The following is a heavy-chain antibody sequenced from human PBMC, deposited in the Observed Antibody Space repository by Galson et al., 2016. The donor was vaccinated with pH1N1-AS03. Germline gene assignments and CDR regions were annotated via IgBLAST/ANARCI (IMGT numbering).Heavy chain of an antibody. J-gene: IGHJ4*02. CDR2: IRQDGSEK. CDR1: GFSFSASW. V-gene: IGHV3-7*03. Sequence: SLRLSCAASGFSFSASWMSWVRQAPGKGLEWVANIRQDGSEKYYVASVEGRFTISRDNAKNSLYLQMNSLRVEDTAVYYCAREPWGSTQGEYWGQGTLVTVSS. CDR3: AREPWGSTQGEY. D-gene: IGHD3-16*01.